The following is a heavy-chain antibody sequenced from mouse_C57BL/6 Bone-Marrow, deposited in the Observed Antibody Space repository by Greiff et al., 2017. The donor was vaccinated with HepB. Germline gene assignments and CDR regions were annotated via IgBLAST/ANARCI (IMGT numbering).Heavy chain of an antibody. V-gene: IGHV5-4*01. Sequence: VQLKESGGGLVKPGGSLKLSCAASGFTFSSYAMSWVRQTPEKRLEWVATISDGGSYTYYPDNVKGRFTISRDNAKNNLYLQMSHLKSEDTARYYCARAPYGSSEAWFAYWGQGTLVTVSA. CDR2: ISDGGSYT. CDR3: ARAPYGSSEAWFAY. CDR1: GFTFSSYA. D-gene: IGHD1-1*01. J-gene: IGHJ3*01.